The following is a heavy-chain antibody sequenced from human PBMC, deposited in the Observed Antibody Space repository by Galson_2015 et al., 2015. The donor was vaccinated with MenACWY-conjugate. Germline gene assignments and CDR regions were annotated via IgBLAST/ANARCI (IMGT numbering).Heavy chain of an antibody. D-gene: IGHD1-26*01. V-gene: IGHV1-46*01. CDR1: GYSFTGYY. Sequence: SVKVSCKASGYSFTGYYIHWVRQAPGQGLEWMGIINPSGGSSTYAQKFQGRVTMTRDTSTSTVYMEVSSLSSEDTAVYYCARGKATISTNDYFEYWGQGALVTVSS. CDR2: INPSGGSS. J-gene: IGHJ4*02. CDR3: ARGKATISTNDYFEY.